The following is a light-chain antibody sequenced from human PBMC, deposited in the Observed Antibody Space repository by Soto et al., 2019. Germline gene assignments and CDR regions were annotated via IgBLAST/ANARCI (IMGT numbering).Light chain of an antibody. V-gene: IGKV1D-13*01. CDR2: DAS. CDR1: QAISSS. J-gene: IGKJ4*01. CDR3: QQFLNYPLT. Sequence: AIQLTQSPPSLSASVGDRVTITCRASQAISSSLVWYKQKPGKAPELLIYDASTLESGVPSRFSGTGYGTDFSLTISGLWPEDFATYYCQQFLNYPLTFGGGTKVEIK.